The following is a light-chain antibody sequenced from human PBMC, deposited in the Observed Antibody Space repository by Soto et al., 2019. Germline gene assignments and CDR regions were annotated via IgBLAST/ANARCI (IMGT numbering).Light chain of an antibody. CDR3: SSYVSSDTLV. J-gene: IGLJ3*02. CDR1: SSAIGSYNY. V-gene: IGLV2-14*01. Sequence: QSALTQPASVSGSPGQSITISCTGTSSAIGSYNYVSWYQRHPGKVPKLMIYEVSYRPSGVSNRFSGSKSGNTASLTISGLQAEDEADYYCSSYVSSDTLVFGGGTKVTVL. CDR2: EVS.